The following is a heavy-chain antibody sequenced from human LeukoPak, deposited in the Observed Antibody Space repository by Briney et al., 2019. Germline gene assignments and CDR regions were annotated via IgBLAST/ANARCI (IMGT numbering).Heavy chain of an antibody. Sequence: ASVKVSFKASGYHFIDYYMHWWRQGPGQGLEWVGWIERNSGATTYAQKFQVRVTLANDTSISSAHMDLSRLKSDDTSVYYCARDSATAAGVALDYRGQGTVVTVSS. CDR1: GYHFIDYY. J-gene: IGHJ4*02. D-gene: IGHD6-13*01. V-gene: IGHV1-2*02. CDR2: IERNSGAT. CDR3: ARDSATAAGVALDY.